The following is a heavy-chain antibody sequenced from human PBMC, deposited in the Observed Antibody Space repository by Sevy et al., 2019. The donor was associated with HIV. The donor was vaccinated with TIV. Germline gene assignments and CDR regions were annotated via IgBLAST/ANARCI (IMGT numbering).Heavy chain of an antibody. Sequence: GGSLRLSCAASRFTVNNNYMTWVRQAPGKGLEGISIIYSDGTTYHADSVKDRFTISRDNSKNILYLQMNNLRVEDTAAYYCARGKTGYGYALSYWGQGTLVTVSS. CDR2: IYSDGTT. CDR1: RFTVNNNY. V-gene: IGHV3-66*01. D-gene: IGHD5-18*01. CDR3: ARGKTGYGYALSY. J-gene: IGHJ4*02.